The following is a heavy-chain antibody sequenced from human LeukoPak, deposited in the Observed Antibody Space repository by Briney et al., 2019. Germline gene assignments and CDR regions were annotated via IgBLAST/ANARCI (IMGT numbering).Heavy chain of an antibody. D-gene: IGHD1-14*01. CDR2: INHIGSN. CDR3: AGHAVDAGAGTTSYAFDV. Sequence: SETLSLTCAVYGGSFDSYYWTWIRQPPGKGLEWIGEINHIGSNNYNPSLKSRVTILVDTSKNQFSLQLTSVTAADTAVYFCAGHAVDAGAGTTSYAFDVWDQGTMVTVSS. J-gene: IGHJ3*01. CDR1: GGSFDSYY. V-gene: IGHV4-34*01.